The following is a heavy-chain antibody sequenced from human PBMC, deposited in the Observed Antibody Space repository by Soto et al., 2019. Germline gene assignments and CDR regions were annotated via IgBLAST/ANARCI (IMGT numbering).Heavy chain of an antibody. CDR2: INHSGST. D-gene: IGHD3-10*01. V-gene: IGHV4-34*01. J-gene: IGHJ4*02. CDR1: GGSFSGYY. CDR3: ARHSGLDPPYLITMVRGVTQIDY. Sequence: PSETLYLTCAVYGGSFSGYYWSWIRQPPGKGLEWIGEINHSGSTNYNPSLKSRVTISVDTSKNQFSLKLSSVTAADTAVYYCARHSGLDPPYLITMVRGVTQIDYWGQGTLVTVSS.